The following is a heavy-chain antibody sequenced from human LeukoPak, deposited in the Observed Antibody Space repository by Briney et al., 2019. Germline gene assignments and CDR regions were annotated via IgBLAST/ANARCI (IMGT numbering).Heavy chain of an antibody. D-gene: IGHD3-22*01. CDR3: ARVRAAYDSSGYCFDY. CDR2: INPSGGST. V-gene: IGHV1-46*01. J-gene: IGHJ4*02. Sequence: ASVKVSCKASGYTFTSYYMHWVRQAPGQGLEWMGIINPSGGSTSYAQKFQGRVTMTRDTSTSTVYMELCSLRSEDTAVYYCARVRAAYDSSGYCFDYWGQGTLVTVSS. CDR1: GYTFTSYY.